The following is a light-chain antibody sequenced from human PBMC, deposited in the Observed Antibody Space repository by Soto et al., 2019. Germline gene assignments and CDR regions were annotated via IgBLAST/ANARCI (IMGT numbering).Light chain of an antibody. CDR3: QQYNNWPPWT. Sequence: EIVMTQSPATLSVSPGERATLSCRASQRVSSNLAWYQQKPGQAPRLLIYSASTRATGIPARFSGSGSGTEFTLTISSLQSEDFAVYYSQQYNNWPPWTFGQGTKVEIK. CDR1: QRVSSN. CDR2: SAS. J-gene: IGKJ1*01. V-gene: IGKV3D-15*01.